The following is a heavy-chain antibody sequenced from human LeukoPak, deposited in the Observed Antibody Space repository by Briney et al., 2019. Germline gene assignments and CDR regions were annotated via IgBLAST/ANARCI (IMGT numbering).Heavy chain of an antibody. CDR2: ISCSSSYI. CDR3: ARDHMTTVTNYHYYYMDV. Sequence: GGSLRLSCAASGFTFSSYSMNWVRQAPGKGLEWVSSISCSSSYIYYADSVKGRFTISRDNAKNSLYLQMNSLRAEDTAVYYCARDHMTTVTNYHYYYMDVWGKGTTVTVSS. J-gene: IGHJ6*03. V-gene: IGHV3-21*01. CDR1: GFTFSSYS. D-gene: IGHD4-17*01.